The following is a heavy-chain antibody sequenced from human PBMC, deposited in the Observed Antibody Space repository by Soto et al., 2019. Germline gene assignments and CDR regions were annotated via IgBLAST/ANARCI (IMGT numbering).Heavy chain of an antibody. Sequence: QVQLVQSGGGVVQPGRSLRLSCAASGFNFNTYFMHWVRQAPGKGLEWVAMIFPNGRDKEYADSVKGRFTISRDKSNNRMYLQMDSLIPEDTAVYFCAIDDGHGSNWDLAYWGQGALVTVSS. CDR2: IFPNGRDK. D-gene: IGHD1-26*01. V-gene: IGHV3-30*13. J-gene: IGHJ4*02. CDR3: AIDDGHGSNWDLAY. CDR1: GFNFNTYF.